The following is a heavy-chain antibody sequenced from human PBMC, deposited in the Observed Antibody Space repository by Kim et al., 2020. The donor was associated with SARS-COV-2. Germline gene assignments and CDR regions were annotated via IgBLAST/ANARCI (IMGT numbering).Heavy chain of an antibody. CDR1: GGSISNYY. J-gene: IGHJ4*02. D-gene: IGHD5-12*01. CDR2: IYYSGST. Sequence: SETLSLTCTISGGSISNYYWSWIRQLPGKGLQWIGYIYYSGSTIYNPSLKSRITMLVDTSRNQFSLELNSMTAADTAVYYCARSSTRGYSGEFEFWGQGALVTVSS. CDR3: ARSSTRGYSGEFEF. V-gene: IGHV4-59*13.